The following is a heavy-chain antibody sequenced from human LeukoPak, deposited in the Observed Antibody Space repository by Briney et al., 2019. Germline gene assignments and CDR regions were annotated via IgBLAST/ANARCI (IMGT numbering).Heavy chain of an antibody. Sequence: KASETLSLTCTVSGGSISSYYWSWIRKPPGKGLEWIGYIYYSGSTNYNPSLKSRVTISVDTSKNQFSLKLSSVTAADTAVYYCARVLAEGGIAARPLHFDYWGQGTLVTVSS. CDR2: IYYSGST. D-gene: IGHD6-6*01. CDR3: ARVLAEGGIAARPLHFDY. V-gene: IGHV4-59*01. J-gene: IGHJ4*02. CDR1: GGSISSYY.